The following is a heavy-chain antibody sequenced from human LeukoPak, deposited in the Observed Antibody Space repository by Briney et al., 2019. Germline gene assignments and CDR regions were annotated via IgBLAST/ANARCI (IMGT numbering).Heavy chain of an antibody. Sequence: ASVTVSCKASGYTFTVYYMHWVRQAPGQGLEWMGWVNPNSGGTNYAQKFQGRVTMTGDTSISTAYMELSRVRSDDTAVYYCARARYYYDSSGYSIDYWGQGTLVTVSS. J-gene: IGHJ4*02. D-gene: IGHD3-22*01. CDR3: ARARYYYDSSGYSIDY. CDR2: VNPNSGGT. V-gene: IGHV1-2*02. CDR1: GYTFTVYY.